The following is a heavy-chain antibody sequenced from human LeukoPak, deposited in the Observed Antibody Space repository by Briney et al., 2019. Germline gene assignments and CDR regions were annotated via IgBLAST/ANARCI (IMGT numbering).Heavy chain of an antibody. V-gene: IGHV3-23*01. CDR1: GFTFSSYA. CDR2: ISGSGGST. Sequence: PGGSLRLSCAASGFTFSSYAMSWVRQAPGKGLEWVSAISGSGGSTYYADSVKGRFTISRDNSKNTLYLQMNSLRAEDTAVYYCAKGRYCSSTSCYYKPGYFDLWGRGTLVTVSS. CDR3: AKGRYCSSTSCYYKPGYFDL. D-gene: IGHD2-2*01. J-gene: IGHJ2*01.